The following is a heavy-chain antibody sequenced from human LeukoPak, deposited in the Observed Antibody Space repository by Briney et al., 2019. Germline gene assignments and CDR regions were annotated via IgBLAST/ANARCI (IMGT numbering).Heavy chain of an antibody. CDR1: GFTVRSNY. Sequence: PGGSLRLSCAASGFTVRSNYMSWVRQAPGKGLEWVSVIYSGGSTYYADSVKGRFTISRDNSKNTLYLQMNSLRAEDTAVYYCARAGRIAVAGYYYYGMDVWGKGTTVTVSS. CDR3: ARAGRIAVAGYYYYGMDV. D-gene: IGHD6-19*01. CDR2: IYSGGST. V-gene: IGHV3-53*01. J-gene: IGHJ6*04.